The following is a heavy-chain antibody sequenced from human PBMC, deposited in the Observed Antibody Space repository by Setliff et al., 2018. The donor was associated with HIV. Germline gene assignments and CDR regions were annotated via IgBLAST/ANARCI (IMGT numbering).Heavy chain of an antibody. CDR2: INPYSGVT. CDR1: GYTFTGYF. J-gene: IGHJ5*02. D-gene: IGHD2-15*01. CDR3: AREGVVLAAIPERWFDP. V-gene: IGHV1-2*02. Sequence: ASVKVSCKASGYTFTGYFLHWVRQAPGQGLEWMGWINPYSGVTKYAQKFQGGVTMTGDTSISTAYMELSRLRFDDTAVYYCAREGVVLAAIPERWFDPWGQGTQVTVSS.